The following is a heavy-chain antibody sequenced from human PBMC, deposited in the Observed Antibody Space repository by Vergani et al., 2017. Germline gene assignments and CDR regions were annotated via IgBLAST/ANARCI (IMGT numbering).Heavy chain of an antibody. CDR1: GFTFSSYA. Sequence: EVQLLESGGGLVQPGGSLRLSCAASGFTFSSYAMSWVRQAPGKGLEWVSAISGSGGSTYYADSVKGRFTISRDNSKNTLYLQMNSLRAEDTAVYYCARSSGWYVYYMDVWGKGTTVTVSS. D-gene: IGHD6-19*01. CDR3: ARSSGWYVYYMDV. J-gene: IGHJ6*03. CDR2: ISGSGGST. V-gene: IGHV3-23*01.